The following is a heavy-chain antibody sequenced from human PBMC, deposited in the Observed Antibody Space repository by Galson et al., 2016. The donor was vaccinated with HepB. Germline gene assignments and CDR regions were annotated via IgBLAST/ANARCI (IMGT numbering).Heavy chain of an antibody. CDR1: GFSVSRNY. CDR2: IYSGGTT. CDR3: ATYQGPPDYYFSMDV. J-gene: IGHJ6*03. D-gene: IGHD2-2*01. Sequence: SLRLSCAASGFSVSRNYMSWVRQAPGKGLEWVSLIYSGGTTYYADPVKGRFIISRDISKNALYLQMNSLRAEDTAVYYCATYQGPPDYYFSMDVWGKGTPVTVSS. V-gene: IGHV3-53*01.